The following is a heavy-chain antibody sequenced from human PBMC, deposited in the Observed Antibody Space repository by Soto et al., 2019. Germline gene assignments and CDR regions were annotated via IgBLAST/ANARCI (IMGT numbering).Heavy chain of an antibody. V-gene: IGHV1-18*04. Sequence: ASVKVSCKASGYTFTSYGISWVRQAPGQGLEWMGRISAYNGNTNYAQKLQGRVTMTTDTSTSTAYMELRSLRSDDTAVYYCARRVAGCSSTSCYFYYGMDVWGQGTTVTVSS. CDR2: ISAYNGNT. D-gene: IGHD2-2*01. CDR1: GYTFTSYG. J-gene: IGHJ6*02. CDR3: ARRVAGCSSTSCYFYYGMDV.